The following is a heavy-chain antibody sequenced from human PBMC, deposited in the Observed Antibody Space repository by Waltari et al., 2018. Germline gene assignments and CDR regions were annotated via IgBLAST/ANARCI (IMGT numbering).Heavy chain of an antibody. V-gene: IGHV4-59*01. Sequence: QVQLQESGPGLVKPSETLSLTCTVSGGSISSYYWSWTRQPPGKGLEWIGYIYYSGSTNYNPSLKSRVTISVDTSKNQFSLKLSSVTAADTAVYYCASLAFASFGRYGWFDPWGQGTLVTVSS. CDR2: IYYSGST. CDR3: ASLAFASFGRYGWFDP. J-gene: IGHJ5*02. D-gene: IGHD3-16*02. CDR1: GGSISSYY.